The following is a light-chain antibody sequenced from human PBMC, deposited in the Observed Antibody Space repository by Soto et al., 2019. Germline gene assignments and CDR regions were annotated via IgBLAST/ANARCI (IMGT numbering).Light chain of an antibody. Sequence: QSVLTQPPSLSGAPGQTIIISCTGGGSNIGAGFDVHWYQQLPGTAPKLLIYGNTNRPSGVPDRFSGSKSGTSASLVITGLQAEDDADYYCHSYDTGLCGPVVFGGGTKLTVL. V-gene: IGLV1-40*01. J-gene: IGLJ2*01. CDR1: GSNIGAGFD. CDR2: GNT. CDR3: HSYDTGLCGPVV.